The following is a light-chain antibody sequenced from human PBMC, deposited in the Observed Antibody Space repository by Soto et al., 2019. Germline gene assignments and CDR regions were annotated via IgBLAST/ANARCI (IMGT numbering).Light chain of an antibody. J-gene: IGKJ1*01. Sequence: EIVMTQSPATLSVSPGERATLSCRASQSVSSNLAWYRQKPGQAPRLLIYGASTRATGIPARFSGSGSGTEFTLTISSLQSEYFTVYYCQQYNNWPWTFGQGTKVEIK. CDR3: QQYNNWPWT. CDR1: QSVSSN. V-gene: IGKV3-15*01. CDR2: GAS.